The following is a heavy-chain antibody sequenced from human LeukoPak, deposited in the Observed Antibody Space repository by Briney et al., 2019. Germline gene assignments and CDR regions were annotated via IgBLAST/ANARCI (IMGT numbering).Heavy chain of an antibody. V-gene: IGHV1-18*01. D-gene: IGHD1-7*01. CDR3: ARVKRELTGFDY. CDR1: GGTFSSYG. Sequence: ASVKVSCKASGGTFSSYGISWVRQAPGQGLEWMGWISAYNGNTNYAQKLQGRVTMTTDTSTSTAYMELRSLRSDDTAVYYCARVKRELTGFDYWGQGTLVTVSS. CDR2: ISAYNGNT. J-gene: IGHJ4*02.